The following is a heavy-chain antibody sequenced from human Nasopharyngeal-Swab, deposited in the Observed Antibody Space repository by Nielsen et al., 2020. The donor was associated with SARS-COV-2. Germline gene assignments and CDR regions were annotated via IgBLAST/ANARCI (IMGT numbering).Heavy chain of an antibody. J-gene: IGHJ2*01. D-gene: IGHD3-22*01. V-gene: IGHV3-23*01. CDR2: ISGSGGST. CDR1: GFTFSSYA. CDR3: AKDYYDSSGYYQHWYFDL. Sequence: GESLKISCAASGFTFSSYAMSWVRQAPGKGLEWVPAISGSGGSTYYADSVKGRFTISRDNSKNTLYLQMNSLRAEDTAVYYCAKDYYDSSGYYQHWYFDLWGRGTLVTVSS.